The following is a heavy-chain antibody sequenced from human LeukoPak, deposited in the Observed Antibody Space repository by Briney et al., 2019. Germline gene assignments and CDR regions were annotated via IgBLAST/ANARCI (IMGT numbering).Heavy chain of an antibody. CDR3: ARTYYDFWSGSNNWFDP. Sequence: ASVKVSCKASGYTFTSYDINWVRQATGQGPEWMGWMNPNSGNTGYAQKFQGRVTMTRNTSISTAYMELSSLRAEDTAVYYCARTYYDFWSGSNNWFDPWGQGTLVTVSS. CDR2: MNPNSGNT. CDR1: GYTFTSYD. V-gene: IGHV1-8*01. D-gene: IGHD3-3*01. J-gene: IGHJ5*02.